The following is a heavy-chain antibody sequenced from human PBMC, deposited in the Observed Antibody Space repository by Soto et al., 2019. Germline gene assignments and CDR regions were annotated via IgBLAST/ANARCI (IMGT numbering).Heavy chain of an antibody. CDR2: IRGRADNYAT. CDR3: TQAPDGNNADY. J-gene: IGHJ4*02. CDR1: GFIFSGTT. Sequence: EVQLVESGGDLVQPGGSLKLSCAASGFIFSGTTIHWVRQASGEGLEWVGRIRGRADNYATGYAASVKGSFTISRDDSKKTAYLQMNSMKTEDTAVYFCTQAPDGNNADYWGQGTLVTVSS. V-gene: IGHV3-73*02. D-gene: IGHD6-13*01.